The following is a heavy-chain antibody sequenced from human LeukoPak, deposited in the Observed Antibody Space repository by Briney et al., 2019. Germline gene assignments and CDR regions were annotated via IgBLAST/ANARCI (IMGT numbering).Heavy chain of an antibody. J-gene: IGHJ4*02. Sequence: SVKVSCKASGYTFTSYGISWVRQAPGQGLEWMGGIIPIFGTANYAQKFQGRVTITADKSTSTAYMELSSLRSEDTAVYYCASQYSSGWYGYFDYWGQGTLVTVSS. D-gene: IGHD6-19*01. CDR3: ASQYSSGWYGYFDY. CDR1: GYTFTSYG. V-gene: IGHV1-69*06. CDR2: IIPIFGTA.